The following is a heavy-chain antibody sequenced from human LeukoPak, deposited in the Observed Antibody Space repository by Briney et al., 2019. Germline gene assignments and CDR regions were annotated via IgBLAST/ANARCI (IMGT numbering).Heavy chain of an antibody. CDR2: ISSSSSII. Sequence: GGSLRLSCEASGFTFSSYSMNWVRQAPGKGLEWVSYISSSSSIIYYADSVKGRFTISRDNAKNSLYLQMNSLRAEDTAVYYCARYYGDYSWFDPWGQGTLVTVSS. V-gene: IGHV3-48*04. D-gene: IGHD4-17*01. CDR3: ARYYGDYSWFDP. CDR1: GFTFSSYS. J-gene: IGHJ5*02.